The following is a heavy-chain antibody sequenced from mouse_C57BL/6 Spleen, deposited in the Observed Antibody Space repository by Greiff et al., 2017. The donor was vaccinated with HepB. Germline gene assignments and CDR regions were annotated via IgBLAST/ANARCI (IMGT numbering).Heavy chain of an antibody. CDR2: IDPEDGDT. CDR3: THFASYYGSYNAIGY. D-gene: IGHD1-1*01. V-gene: IGHV14-1*01. CDR1: GFNIKDYY. J-gene: IGHJ4*01. Sequence: VQLQQSGAELVRPGASVKLSCTASGFNIKDYYMHWVKQRPEQGLEWIGRIDPEDGDTEYAPKFQGKATMTADTSSNTAYLQLSSLTSEDTAVYYSTHFASYYGSYNAIGYWGQGTSVTVSS.